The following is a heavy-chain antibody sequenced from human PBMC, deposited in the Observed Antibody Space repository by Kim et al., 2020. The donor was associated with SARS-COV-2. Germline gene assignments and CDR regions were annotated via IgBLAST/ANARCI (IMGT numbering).Heavy chain of an antibody. Sequence: GGSLRLSCAASGFTFSNFAMSWVRQAPGKGLQWVSGITGRGGGSSSYADSVKGRFTISRDNSKNTLFLQMNSLRVADTALYYCSKDPYTSGWYRAGDSWGQGTQVTVSS. CDR2: ITGRGGGSS. CDR1: GFTFSNFA. CDR3: SKDPYTSGWYRAGDS. J-gene: IGHJ4*02. D-gene: IGHD6-19*01. V-gene: IGHV3-23*01.